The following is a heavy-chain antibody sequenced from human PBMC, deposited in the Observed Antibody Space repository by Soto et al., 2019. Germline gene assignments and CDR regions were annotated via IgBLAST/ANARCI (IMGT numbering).Heavy chain of an antibody. V-gene: IGHV1-2*02. Sequence: GASVKVSCKAPGYTFSDYYMHWIRQAPGQGPEWMGWIHAKSGTTNYAQNFQGRVTLTRDTSISTAYMQLSRLTSDDTAVYFCARGGVTVFGVVDYWGQGTQVTVSS. CDR2: IHAKSGTT. J-gene: IGHJ4*02. CDR1: GYTFSDYY. D-gene: IGHD3-3*01. CDR3: ARGGVTVFGVVDY.